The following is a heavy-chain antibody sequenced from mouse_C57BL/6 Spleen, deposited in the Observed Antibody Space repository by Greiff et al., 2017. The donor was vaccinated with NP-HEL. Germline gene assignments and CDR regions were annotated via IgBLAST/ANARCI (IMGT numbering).Heavy chain of an antibody. CDR1: GYTFTSYW. J-gene: IGHJ2*01. CDR2: IDPSDSYT. Sequence: QVQLQQPGAELVKPGASVKLSCKASGYTFTSYWMQWVKQRPGQGLEWIGEIDPSDSYTNSNQKFKGKATLTVDTSSSTAYMQLSSLTSEDSAVYYCARSEGTGYWGQGTTLTVSS. D-gene: IGHD3-3*01. V-gene: IGHV1-50*01. CDR3: ARSEGTGY.